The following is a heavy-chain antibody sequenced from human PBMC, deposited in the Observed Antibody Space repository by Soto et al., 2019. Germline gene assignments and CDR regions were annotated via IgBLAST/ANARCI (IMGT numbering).Heavy chain of an antibody. CDR3: ARRGGLATTSYYFDF. Sequence: SETLSLTCAVYGGSFSGYYWSWIRQPPGKGLEWIGEINHSGSTNYNPSLKSRVTISVDTSKNQFSLKLSSVTAADTAVYYCARRGGLATTSYYFDFWGPGALVTISS. CDR2: INHSGST. J-gene: IGHJ4*02. CDR1: GGSFSGYY. D-gene: IGHD3-16*01. V-gene: IGHV4-34*01.